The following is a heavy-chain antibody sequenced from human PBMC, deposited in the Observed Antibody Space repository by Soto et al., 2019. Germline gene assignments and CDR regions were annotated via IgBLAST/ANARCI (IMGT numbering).Heavy chain of an antibody. CDR3: ARDAVNIMVRGVITPSHFDY. CDR1: GFTFSSYA. CDR2: ISYDGSNK. Sequence: TGGSLRLSCAASGFTFSSYAMHWVRQAPGKGLEWVAVISYDGSNKYYADSVKGRFTISRDNSKNTLYLQMNSLRAEDTAVYYCARDAVNIMVRGVITPSHFDYWGQGTLVTVSS. J-gene: IGHJ4*02. D-gene: IGHD3-10*01. V-gene: IGHV3-30-3*01.